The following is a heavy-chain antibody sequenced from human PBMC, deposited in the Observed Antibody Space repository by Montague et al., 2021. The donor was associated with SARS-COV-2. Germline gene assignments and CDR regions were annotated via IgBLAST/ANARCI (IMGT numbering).Heavy chain of an antibody. V-gene: IGHV3-48*03. Sequence: SLRLSCAASGFTFSSYEMNWVRQAPGKGLEWVSYISSSGSTIYYADSVKGRFTISRDNAKNSLYLQMNSLRADDTAVYYCARVMATISGKDVNDYWGQGTLVTVSS. CDR2: ISSSGSTI. CDR1: GFTFSSYE. D-gene: IGHD5-24*01. J-gene: IGHJ4*02. CDR3: ARVMATISGKDVNDY.